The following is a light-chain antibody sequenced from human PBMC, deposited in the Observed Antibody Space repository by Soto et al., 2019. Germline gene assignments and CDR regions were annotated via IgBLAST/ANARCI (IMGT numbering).Light chain of an antibody. V-gene: IGKV3-11*01. CDR1: QSVSSY. J-gene: IGKJ5*01. Sequence: EIVMTQSPATLSVSLWEIATLSCRASQSVSSYLAWYQQKPGQAPRLLIYDASNRATGIPARFSGSGSGTDFTLTISSLEPEDFAVYYCQQRSNWPPITFGQGTRLEIK. CDR3: QQRSNWPPIT. CDR2: DAS.